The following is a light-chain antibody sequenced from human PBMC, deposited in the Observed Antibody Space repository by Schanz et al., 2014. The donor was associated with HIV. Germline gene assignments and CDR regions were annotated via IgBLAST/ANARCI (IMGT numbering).Light chain of an antibody. Sequence: QSVLTQPASVSGSPGQSISISCTGTSSDIGPYNCVSWYQQRPGKAPKLVISGVDYRPSGVSSRFSGSKSGSAASLTISGLQAEDEADYYCSSYATTKDLLFGGGTKLTVL. V-gene: IGLV2-14*03. J-gene: IGLJ2*01. CDR3: SSYATTKDLL. CDR1: SSDIGPYNC. CDR2: GVD.